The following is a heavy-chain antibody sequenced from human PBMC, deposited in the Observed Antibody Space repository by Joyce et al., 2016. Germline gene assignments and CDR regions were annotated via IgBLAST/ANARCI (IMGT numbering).Heavy chain of an antibody. J-gene: IGHJ6*02. D-gene: IGHD1-7*01. V-gene: IGHV3-48*02. Sequence: EVQLVESGGGLVQPGGSLRLSCAASGLTFSSYSMNWVRQAPGKGLEWGSSISSSSSTIYYADSVKGRFTISSDNAKNSLFLQMNSLRDEDTAVYYCARDGTTRNYYYGMDVWGQGTTVTVSS. CDR2: ISSSSSTI. CDR3: ARDGTTRNYYYGMDV. CDR1: GLTFSSYS.